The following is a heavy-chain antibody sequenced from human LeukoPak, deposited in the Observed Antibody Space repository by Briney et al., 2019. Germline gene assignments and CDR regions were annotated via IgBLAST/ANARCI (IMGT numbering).Heavy chain of an antibody. CDR1: AFTFRSYA. Sequence: SGGSLRLSCAASAFTFRSYAMIWVRQAPGKGLEWVSTVSGSGGSTYYADSVKGRFTISRDTSLNTLYLQMNNLRAEDTAVYFCAKRGVVIRGILVIGYHQEAYHYDFWGQGVMVAVSS. D-gene: IGHD3-10*01. CDR3: AKRGVVIRGILVIGYHQEAYHYDF. V-gene: IGHV3-23*01. J-gene: IGHJ4*02. CDR2: VSGSGGST.